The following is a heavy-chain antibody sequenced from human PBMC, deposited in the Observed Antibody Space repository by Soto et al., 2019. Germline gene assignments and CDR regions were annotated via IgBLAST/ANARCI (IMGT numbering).Heavy chain of an antibody. CDR1: GGSISSSSYY. V-gene: IGHV4-39*02. CDR3: AREGRGTLKPQQRVYPSWFDP. J-gene: IGHJ5*02. Sequence: SETLSLTCTVSGGSISSSSYYWGWMRQPPGKGLEWIGSIYYSGSTYYNPSLKSRVTISVDTSKNKFSLKLSSVTAADTAVYYCAREGRGTLKPQQRVYPSWFDPWGQGTLVTVSS. D-gene: IGHD6-13*01. CDR2: IYYSGST.